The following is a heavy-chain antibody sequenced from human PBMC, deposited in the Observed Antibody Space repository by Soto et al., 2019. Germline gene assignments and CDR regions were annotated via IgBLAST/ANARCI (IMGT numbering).Heavy chain of an antibody. D-gene: IGHD2-8*02. Sequence: PSETLSLTCSVSGGSISGSYWSWIRQSPGKGLEWLGYVYYTGSTNYSPSLRSRVSISVDTSKNEFSLRLSSVTAADTAVYFCARGVEVPGAQIDYWGQGTQVTVSS. CDR3: ARGVEVPGAQIDY. CDR2: VYYTGST. CDR1: GGSISGSY. J-gene: IGHJ4*02. V-gene: IGHV4-59*01.